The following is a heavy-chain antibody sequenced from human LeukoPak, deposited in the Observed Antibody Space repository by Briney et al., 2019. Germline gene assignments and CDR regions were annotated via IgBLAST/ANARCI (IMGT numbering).Heavy chain of an antibody. CDR3: ARVFSTYYFDY. D-gene: IGHD3-3*02. J-gene: IGHJ4*02. V-gene: IGHV3-23*01. CDR2: IGSSGATQ. CDR1: GFTFSNYA. Sequence: PGGSLRLSCAASGFTFSNYAMRWVRQPPGKGLQWVSAIGSSGATQHYADAVKGRFTISRDNSKNTVYLQMNSLRGEDTAVYYCARVFSTYYFDYWGQGTLVTVSS.